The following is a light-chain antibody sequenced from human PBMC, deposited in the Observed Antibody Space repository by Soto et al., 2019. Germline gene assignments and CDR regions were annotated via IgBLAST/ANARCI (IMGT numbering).Light chain of an antibody. Sequence: DVQMTQSPSTLSASVGDRVNITCWASQSISMWLAWYQQKPGKAPKLLIYGTSSLETGVPSRFSGSASGTEFTLTISSLQPDDFAAYYCQQYNHYPLTFGGGTKVEIK. CDR1: QSISMW. CDR2: GTS. J-gene: IGKJ4*01. CDR3: QQYNHYPLT. V-gene: IGKV1-5*03.